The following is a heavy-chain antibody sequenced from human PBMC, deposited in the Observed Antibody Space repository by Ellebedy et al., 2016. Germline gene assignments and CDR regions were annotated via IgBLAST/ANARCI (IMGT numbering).Heavy chain of an antibody. CDR1: GFTFSSYA. Sequence: GESLKISCAASGFTFSSYAMSWVRQAPGKGLEWVSYISSSSSYTNYADSVKGRFTISRDNSKNTLYLQMSSLRAEDTAVYYCVEGTNYDFWSGFDYWGQGTLVTVSS. CDR3: VEGTNYDFWSGFDY. J-gene: IGHJ4*02. V-gene: IGHV3-21*05. D-gene: IGHD3-3*01. CDR2: ISSSSSYT.